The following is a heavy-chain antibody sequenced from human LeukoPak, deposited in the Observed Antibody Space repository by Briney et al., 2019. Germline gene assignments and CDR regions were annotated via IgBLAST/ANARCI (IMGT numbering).Heavy chain of an antibody. J-gene: IGHJ4*02. CDR1: GFIFEDYG. V-gene: IGHV3-66*01. CDR3: ARESIAVAGGFDY. Sequence: GGSLRLSCAASGFIFEDYGMTWVRQAPGKGLEWVSVIYSGGSTYYADFVKGRFTISRDNSKNTLYLQMNSLRAEDTAVYYCARESIAVAGGFDYWGQGTLVTVSS. CDR2: IYSGGST. D-gene: IGHD6-19*01.